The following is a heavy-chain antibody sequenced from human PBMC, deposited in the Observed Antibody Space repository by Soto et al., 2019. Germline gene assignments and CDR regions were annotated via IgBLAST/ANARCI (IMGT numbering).Heavy chain of an antibody. J-gene: IGHJ4*02. CDR1: GYTFTGYY. CDR2: INPNSGGT. CDR3: ARDRSGRRGFDY. Sequence: QVQLVQSGAEVKKPGASVKVSCKASGYTFTGYYMHWVRQAPGQGLEWMGWINPNSGGTNYAQKFQGRGTMTRDTSISTAYMEQSRLRADDTAVYYCARDRSGRRGFDYWGQGTLVTVSS. D-gene: IGHD6-25*01. V-gene: IGHV1-2*02.